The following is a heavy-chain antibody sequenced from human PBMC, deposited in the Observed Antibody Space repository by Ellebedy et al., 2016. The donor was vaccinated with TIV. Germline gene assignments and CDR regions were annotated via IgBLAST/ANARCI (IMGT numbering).Heavy chain of an antibody. V-gene: IGHV3-74*03. J-gene: IGHJ4*02. Sequence: GESLKISCAASGFSFSSRWMHWVRQAPGKGPVWVAHFKSDGSTTTYVDSVKGRFTISRDNAKNTLYLQMNSLRAEDTAVYYCATERSGYDFDYWGQGTLVTVSA. CDR3: ATERSGYDFDY. D-gene: IGHD5-12*01. CDR1: GFSFSSRW. CDR2: FKSDGSTT.